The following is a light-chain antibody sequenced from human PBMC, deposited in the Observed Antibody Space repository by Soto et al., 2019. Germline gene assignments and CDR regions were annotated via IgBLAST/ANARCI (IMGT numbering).Light chain of an antibody. Sequence: EIVMTQSPGALSVSQGERATLSCRASQSVSSNLAWYQQKPGQAPRLLIYGASTRAIGIPARFSGSGSGTEFSLTISSLQSEDVAVYYCQQYKDWTPLTFGGGTKVEIK. CDR1: QSVSSN. J-gene: IGKJ4*01. V-gene: IGKV3-15*01. CDR3: QQYKDWTPLT. CDR2: GAS.